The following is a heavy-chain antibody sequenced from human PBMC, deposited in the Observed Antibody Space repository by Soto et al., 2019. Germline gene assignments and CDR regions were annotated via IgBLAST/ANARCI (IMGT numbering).Heavy chain of an antibody. CDR3: ARGGRMTWGNWFDP. CDR2: IFYNGKT. D-gene: IGHD3-16*01. CDR1: GGSIDSYY. Sequence: PSETLSLTCTVSGGSIDSYYWSWIRQPPGKGLEWIGYIFYNGKTNYSPSLKSRVTISVDTSKNQFSLKLSSVTAADTAVYYCARGGRMTWGNWFDPWGQGTLVTV. J-gene: IGHJ5*02. V-gene: IGHV4-59*01.